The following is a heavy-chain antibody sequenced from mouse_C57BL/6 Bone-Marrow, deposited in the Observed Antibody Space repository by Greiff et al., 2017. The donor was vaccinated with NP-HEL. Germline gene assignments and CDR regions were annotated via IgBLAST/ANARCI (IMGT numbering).Heavy chain of an antibody. D-gene: IGHD1-1*01. CDR2: INPGSGGT. J-gene: IGHJ3*01. CDR1: GYAFTNYL. Sequence: QVQLKESGAELVRPGTSVKVSCKASGYAFTNYLIEWVKQRPGQGLEWIGVINPGSGGTNYNEKFKGKATLTADKSSSTAYMQLSSLTSEDSAVYFCARELLRCWGQGTLVTVSA. V-gene: IGHV1-54*01. CDR3: ARELLRC.